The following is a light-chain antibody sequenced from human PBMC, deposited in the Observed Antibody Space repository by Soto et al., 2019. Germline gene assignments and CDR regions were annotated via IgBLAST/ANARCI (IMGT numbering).Light chain of an antibody. CDR3: QQTYSTPGWT. CDR1: QTIDSW. V-gene: IGKV1-5*03. CDR2: KAS. J-gene: IGKJ1*01. Sequence: IQMTQSPSTLSASVGGRVTITCRASQTIDSWLAWYQQRPGKPPNLLIYKASTLASGVPSRFSGSGSGTDFTFIISSLQPEDSATYYCQQTYSTPGWTFGQGTKVDIK.